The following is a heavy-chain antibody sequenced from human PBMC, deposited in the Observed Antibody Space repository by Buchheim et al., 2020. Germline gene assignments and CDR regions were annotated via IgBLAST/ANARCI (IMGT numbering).Heavy chain of an antibody. V-gene: IGHV3-33*01. D-gene: IGHD3-22*01. CDR3: ARDFYDSSGYYIDY. CDR2: IWYDGSNK. CDR1: GFTFSSYG. Sequence: QVQLVESGGGVVQPGRSLRLSCAASGFTFSSYGMHWVRQAPGKGLEWVAVIWYDGSNKYYADSVKGRFTIYRDNYKNTLYLQMNSLRAEDTAVYYCARDFYDSSGYYIDYWGQGTL. J-gene: IGHJ4*02.